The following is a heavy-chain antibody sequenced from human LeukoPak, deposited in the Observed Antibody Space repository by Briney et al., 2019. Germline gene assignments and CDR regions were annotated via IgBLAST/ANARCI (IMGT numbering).Heavy chain of an antibody. J-gene: IGHJ4*02. CDR3: AKNAGYSYGLYYFDY. Sequence: GGSLRLSCAAPGFAFSNYAMSWVRQAPGKGLEWVSSIISSGGVTYYADSLKGRFTISRDNSKNTVYLQMDSLRAEDSAIYYCAKNAGYSYGLYYFDYWGQGTLVTVSS. V-gene: IGHV3-23*01. D-gene: IGHD5-18*01. CDR2: IISSGGVT. CDR1: GFAFSNYA.